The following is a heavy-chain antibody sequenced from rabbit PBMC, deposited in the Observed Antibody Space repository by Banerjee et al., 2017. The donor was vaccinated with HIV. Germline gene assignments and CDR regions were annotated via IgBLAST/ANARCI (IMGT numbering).Heavy chain of an antibody. D-gene: IGHD2-1*01. J-gene: IGHJ4*01. CDR1: AFSFSNKYV. Sequence: QEQLEESGGDLVKPEGSLTLTCTASAFSFSNKYVMCWVRQAPGKGLEWIACIYSDNDYTAYASWAKGRFTISKTSSTTVTLQMTSLTAADTATYFCARNGGVLDYKLWGPGTLVTVS. V-gene: IGHV1S45*01. CDR3: ARNGGVLDYKL. CDR2: IYSDNDYT.